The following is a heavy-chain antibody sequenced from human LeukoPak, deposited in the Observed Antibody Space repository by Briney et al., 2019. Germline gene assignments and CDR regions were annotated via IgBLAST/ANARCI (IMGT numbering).Heavy chain of an antibody. CDR3: ARGPYYYDSSGYYIPYYGMDV. D-gene: IGHD3-22*01. V-gene: IGHV4-4*02. CDR1: GGSISSSNW. Sequence: SETLSLTCAVSGGSISSSNWWSWVRQPPGKGLEWIGEIYHSGSTNYNPSLKSRVTISVDKSKNQFSLKLSSVTAADTAVYYCARGPYYYDSSGYYIPYYGMDVWGHGTTVTVSS. J-gene: IGHJ6*02. CDR2: IYHSGST.